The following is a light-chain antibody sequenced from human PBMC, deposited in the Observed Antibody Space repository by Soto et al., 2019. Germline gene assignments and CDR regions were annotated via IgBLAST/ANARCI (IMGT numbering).Light chain of an antibody. CDR3: QQTYKTST. Sequence: DIQMTQSPSSLSASIGDRVTITCRASQSINNYLNRYQQKPGKAPTLLIYAASRLQGGVPSRFSGSGSGTDFTLTINSLQPEDFATYYCQQTYKTSTFGGGTKVDIK. CDR2: AAS. CDR1: QSINNY. V-gene: IGKV1-39*01. J-gene: IGKJ4*01.